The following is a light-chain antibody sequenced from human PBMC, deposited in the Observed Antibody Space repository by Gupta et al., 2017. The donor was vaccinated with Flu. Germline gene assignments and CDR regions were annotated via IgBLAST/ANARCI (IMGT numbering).Light chain of an antibody. V-gene: IGLV6-57*01. CDR3: QSYDSSNRDVV. CDR2: EDD. CDR1: SGSRATNY. Sequence: NFMLTQPLSVSELPGQTVTTTCTRTSGSRATNYVQWYQQRPVRSPTTVIYEDDQRVHGVTDRFSGSIDSSSSSASLTIPGLKTEDEAEYYCQSYDSSNRDVVFGGGTKLTVL. J-gene: IGLJ2*01.